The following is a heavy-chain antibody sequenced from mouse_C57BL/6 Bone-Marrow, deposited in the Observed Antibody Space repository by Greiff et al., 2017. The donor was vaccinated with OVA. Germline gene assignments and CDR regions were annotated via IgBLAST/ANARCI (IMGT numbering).Heavy chain of an antibody. CDR2: ISSGSSTI. CDR3: ARRMAKGYFDV. V-gene: IGHV5-17*01. CDR1: GFTFSDYG. Sequence: EVKLMESGGGLVKPGGSLKLSCAASGFTFSDYGMHWVRQAPEKGLEWVAYISSGSSTIYSADTVKGRFTISRDNAKNTLFLQMTSLRSEDTAMYYCARRMAKGYFDVWGTGTTVTVSS. J-gene: IGHJ1*03. D-gene: IGHD1-2*01.